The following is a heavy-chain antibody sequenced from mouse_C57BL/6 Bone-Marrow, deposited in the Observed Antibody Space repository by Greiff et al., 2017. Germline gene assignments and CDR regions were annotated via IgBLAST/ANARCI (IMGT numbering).Heavy chain of an antibody. D-gene: IGHD1-1*01. J-gene: IGHJ4*01. CDR3: ARRGYGSSYAMDY. Sequence: VQLQQSGPELVKPGASVKISCKASGYTFTDYYMNWVKQSHGQSLEWIGDINPNNGGTSYNQKFKGKATFTVDKSSSTAYMELRSLTSEDSAVYYCARRGYGSSYAMDYWGQGTSVTVSS. CDR2: INPNNGGT. CDR1: GYTFTDYY. V-gene: IGHV1-26*01.